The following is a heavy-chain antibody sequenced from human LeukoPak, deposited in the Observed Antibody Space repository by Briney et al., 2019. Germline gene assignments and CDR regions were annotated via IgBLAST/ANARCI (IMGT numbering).Heavy chain of an antibody. J-gene: IGHJ6*02. Sequence: SVNVSCKASGFTFTSSAMQWVRQARGQRLEGIGWILVGSGSTNYAQKFQERVTINRDMSTSTAYMELSSLRSEDTAVYYCAAVYSGSYYYYGMDVWGQGTTVTVSS. D-gene: IGHD1-26*01. CDR1: GFTFTSSA. CDR3: AAVYSGSYYYYGMDV. CDR2: ILVGSGST. V-gene: IGHV1-58*02.